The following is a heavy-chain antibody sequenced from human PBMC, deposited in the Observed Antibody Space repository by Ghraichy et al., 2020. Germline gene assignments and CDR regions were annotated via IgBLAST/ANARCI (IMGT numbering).Heavy chain of an antibody. J-gene: IGHJ3*01. V-gene: IGHV3-23*01. Sequence: GGSLRLSCAVSEFTFDGYPMTWVRQAPGKGLEWVSTVGTDGRSTFYADSVKGRFTISRDKSKRTMYLQMNSLRADDTAVYYCAKEGGGRGEGALDVWGQGKKVSDCS. D-gene: IGHD3-10*01. CDR1: EFTFDGYP. CDR2: VGTDGRST. CDR3: AKEGGGRGEGALDV.